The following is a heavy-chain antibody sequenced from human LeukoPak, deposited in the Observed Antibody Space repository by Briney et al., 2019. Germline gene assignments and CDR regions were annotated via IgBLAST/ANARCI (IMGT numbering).Heavy chain of an antibody. V-gene: IGHV3-23*01. Sequence: GASLRLSCAASGFTYSNYAMSWVRQAPGKGLEWVSAITGSGGNTYYADSVKGRFTISRDNSKNTVFLQMNSLRAEDTAVYYCAKWGDYDVLTGYYVSDYWGQGTLVTVSS. D-gene: IGHD3-9*01. J-gene: IGHJ4*02. CDR1: GFTYSNYA. CDR3: AKWGDYDVLTGYYVSDY. CDR2: ITGSGGNT.